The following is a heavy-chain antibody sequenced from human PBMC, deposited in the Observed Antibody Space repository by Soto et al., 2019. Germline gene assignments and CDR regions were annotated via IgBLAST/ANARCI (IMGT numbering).Heavy chain of an antibody. CDR2: FRAGGDDGTT. CDR1: GFTFSSYS. D-gene: IGHD4-4*01. CDR3: ARDPAIYSGKFDYGLDV. V-gene: IGHV3-23*01. Sequence: GGSLRLSCAASGFTFSSYSMSWVRQAPGKGLEWVPGFRAGGDDGTTYYADSVKGRFTISRDNSKNSLYLQMNSLRAEDTAVYYCARDPAIYSGKFDYGLDVWGQGTTVTVSS. J-gene: IGHJ6*02.